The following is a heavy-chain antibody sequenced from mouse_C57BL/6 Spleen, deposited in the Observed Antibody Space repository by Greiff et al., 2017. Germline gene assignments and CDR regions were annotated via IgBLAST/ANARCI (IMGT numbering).Heavy chain of an antibody. D-gene: IGHD2-4*01. CDR1: GYTFTSYW. CDR3: ARFGDYDGAWFAY. V-gene: IGHV1-52*01. J-gene: IGHJ3*01. CDR2: IDPSDSET. Sequence: QVQLQQPGAELVRPGSSVKLSCKASGYTFTSYWMHWVQQRPIQGLEWIGNIDPSDSETHYNQKFKDKATLTVDKSSSTAYMQISSLTSEDSAVYYCARFGDYDGAWFAYWGQGTLVTVSA.